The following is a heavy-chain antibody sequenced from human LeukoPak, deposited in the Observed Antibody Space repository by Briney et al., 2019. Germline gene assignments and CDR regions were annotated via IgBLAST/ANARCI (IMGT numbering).Heavy chain of an antibody. CDR3: ARQEQQLPLIFDY. CDR2: IYHSRCT. V-gene: IGHV4-38-2*01. CDR1: GYSISSGYY. D-gene: IGHD6-13*01. J-gene: IGHJ4*02. Sequence: SETLSLSCAVSGYSISSGYYWGWIRQPPGKGLEWIGSIYHSRCTYYNPSLKSRVTISVDTSKNQFSLKLSSVTAADTAVYYCARQEQQLPLIFDYWGQGTLVTVSS.